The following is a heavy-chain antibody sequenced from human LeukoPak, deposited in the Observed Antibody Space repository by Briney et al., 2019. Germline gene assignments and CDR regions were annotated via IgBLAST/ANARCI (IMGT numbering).Heavy chain of an antibody. CDR2: IWFDGSYK. CDR3: ARDPSGGSYYYGMDV. CDR1: GFTFSSYG. Sequence: PGRSLRLSCAASGFTFSSYGMHWVRQAPGSGLVWVAVIWFDGSYKYYADSVKGRFTISRDNSKNTLYLQMSSLRAEDTAVYFCARDPSGGSYYYGMDVWGQGTTVTVSS. J-gene: IGHJ6*02. D-gene: IGHD2-15*01. V-gene: IGHV3-33*01.